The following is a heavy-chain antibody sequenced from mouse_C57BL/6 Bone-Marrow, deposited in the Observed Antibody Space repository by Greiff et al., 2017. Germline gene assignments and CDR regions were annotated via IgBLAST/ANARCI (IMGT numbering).Heavy chain of an antibody. J-gene: IGHJ3*01. CDR1: GYTFTSYG. V-gene: IGHV1-81*01. D-gene: IGHD1-1*01. CDR3: AREFYYYGPAWFAY. CDR2: IYPRSGNT. Sequence: QVQLQQSGAELARPGASVKLSCKASGYTFTSYGISWVKQRTGQGLEWIGEIYPRSGNTYYNEKFKGKATLTADKSSSTAYMELSSLTSEDSAVYYCAREFYYYGPAWFAYWGQGTLVTVSA.